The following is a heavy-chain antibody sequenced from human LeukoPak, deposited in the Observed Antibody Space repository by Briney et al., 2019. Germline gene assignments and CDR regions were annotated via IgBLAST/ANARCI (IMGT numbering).Heavy chain of an antibody. V-gene: IGHV3-64*01. Sequence: GGSLRLSCAASGFTFSSYAMHWVRQAPGKGLEYVSAISSNGGSTYYANSVKGRFTISRDNSKNTLYLQMGSLRAEDMAVYYCAVRATVGTPGLDYWGQGTLVTVSS. CDR2: ISSNGGST. CDR1: GFTFSSYA. CDR3: AVRATVGTPGLDY. J-gene: IGHJ4*02. D-gene: IGHD4-23*01.